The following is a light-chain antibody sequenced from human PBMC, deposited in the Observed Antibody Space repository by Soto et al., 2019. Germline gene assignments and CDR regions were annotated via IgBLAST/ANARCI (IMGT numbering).Light chain of an antibody. J-gene: IGLJ1*01. CDR2: EGS. CDR3: CSYAGSSTPSYV. Sequence: LTQPASVSGSPGQSITISCTGTSSDVGSYNLVSWYQHHPGKAPKLIIYEGSKRPSGISNRFSGSKSGNTASLTISGLQAEDEADYYCCSYAGSSTPSYVFGSGTKVTVL. CDR1: SSDVGSYNL. V-gene: IGLV2-23*01.